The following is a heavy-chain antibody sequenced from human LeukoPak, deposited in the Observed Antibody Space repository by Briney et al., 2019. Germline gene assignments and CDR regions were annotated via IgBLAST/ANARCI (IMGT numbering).Heavy chain of an antibody. D-gene: IGHD1-26*01. CDR1: GGSFSSYY. CDR2: IDHRGDT. V-gene: IGHV4-34*01. Sequence: PSETLSLTCAASGGSFSSYYWSWIRQSPGKGLEWIAEIDHRGDTNYNPSVKSRVTISVDTSKNQFSLKLRSRSAADTAVYYCARGGRISETGYFDFWGKGTLVTVSS. CDR3: ARGGRISETGYFDF. J-gene: IGHJ4*03.